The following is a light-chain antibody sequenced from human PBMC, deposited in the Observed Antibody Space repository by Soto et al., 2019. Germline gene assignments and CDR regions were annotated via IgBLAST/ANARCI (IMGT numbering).Light chain of an antibody. J-gene: IGLJ1*01. Sequence: QTVVTQPPSASGTPGQRVTISCSGSSSNIGSNTVNWYQQLPGTAPKLLIYSNNQRPSGVPDRFSGSKSGTSASLAISGLQSEDEADYYCAAWDDSFRNVFGTGTKLTVL. V-gene: IGLV1-44*01. CDR1: SSNIGSNT. CDR3: AAWDDSFRNV. CDR2: SNN.